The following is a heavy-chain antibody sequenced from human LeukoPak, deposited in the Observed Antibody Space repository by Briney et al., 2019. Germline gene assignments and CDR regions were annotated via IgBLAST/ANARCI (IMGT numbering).Heavy chain of an antibody. CDR1: GGSISSGGYY. Sequence: SQTLPLTCTVSGGSISSGGYYWSWIRQHPGKGLEWIGYIYYSGSTYYNPSLKSRVTISVDTSKNQFSLKLSSVTAADTAVYYCARRKPSGSGSYYYYYYYGMDVWGKGTTVTVSS. V-gene: IGHV4-31*03. CDR3: ARRKPSGSGSYYYYYYYGMDV. CDR2: IYYSGST. D-gene: IGHD3-10*01. J-gene: IGHJ6*04.